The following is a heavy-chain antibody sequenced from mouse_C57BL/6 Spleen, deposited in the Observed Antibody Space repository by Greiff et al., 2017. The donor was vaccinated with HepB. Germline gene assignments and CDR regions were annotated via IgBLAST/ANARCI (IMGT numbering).Heavy chain of an antibody. CDR2: IDPSDSET. J-gene: IGHJ2*01. CDR3: ARRIYYDYDGYFDY. D-gene: IGHD2-4*01. V-gene: IGHV1-52*01. Sequence: QVQLQQPGAELVRPGSSVKLSCKASGYTFTSYWMHWVKQRPIQGLEWIGNIDPSDSETHYNQKFKDKATLTVDKSSSTAYMQLRSLTSEDSAVYYCARRIYYDYDGYFDYWGQGTTLTVSS. CDR1: GYTFTSYW.